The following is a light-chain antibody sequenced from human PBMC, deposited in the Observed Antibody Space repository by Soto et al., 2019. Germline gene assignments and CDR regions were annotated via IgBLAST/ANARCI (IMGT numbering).Light chain of an antibody. CDR3: MQALQSPVT. V-gene: IGKV2-28*01. CDR1: QSLLHTDGYNY. Sequence: DIVMTQSPLSLPVTPGEPASISCRSSQSLLHTDGYNYLDWYLQKSGQSPQLLIYLGSSRASGVPDRFSGSGSGTDFTLKISRVEAEDVGVYYCMQALQSPVTFGQGTRLDMK. J-gene: IGKJ5*01. CDR2: LGS.